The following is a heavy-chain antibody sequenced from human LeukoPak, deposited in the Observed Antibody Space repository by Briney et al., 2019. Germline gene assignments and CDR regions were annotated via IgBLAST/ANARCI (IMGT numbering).Heavy chain of an antibody. CDR1: GGSISSSSYY. D-gene: IGHD3-22*01. Sequence: SETLSLTCTVSGGSISSSSYYWGWIRQPPGAGLEWIGSIYYTRGTYYNPSLKSRVTISVDTSKNQFSLKLTSVTAADTAVYYCARGVTMIVVVIHDWYFDLWGRGTLVTVSS. J-gene: IGHJ2*01. V-gene: IGHV4-39*01. CDR3: ARGVTMIVVVIHDWYFDL. CDR2: IYYTRGT.